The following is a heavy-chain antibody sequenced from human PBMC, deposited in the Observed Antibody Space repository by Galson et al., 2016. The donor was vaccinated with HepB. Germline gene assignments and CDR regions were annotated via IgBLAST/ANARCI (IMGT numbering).Heavy chain of an antibody. CDR3: ATLGFCGTTTCNF. J-gene: IGHJ4*02. CDR2: SKSKNDGGAI. Sequence: SLRLSCAASGFTFNNAWMNWVRQAPGKGLEWVGRSKSKNDGGAIDYAAPVEGRFTISRDDSRNSVYLQMDSLRADDTAVYFCATLGFCGTTTCNFWGQGTLVTVSS. CDR1: GFTFNNAW. D-gene: IGHD2-2*01. V-gene: IGHV3-15*07.